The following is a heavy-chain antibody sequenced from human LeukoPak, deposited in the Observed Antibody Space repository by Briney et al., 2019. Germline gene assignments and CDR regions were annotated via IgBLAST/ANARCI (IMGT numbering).Heavy chain of an antibody. CDR3: ATFDPYSSSPGAYHYYYMDV. CDR2: FDPEDGET. V-gene: IGHV1-24*01. J-gene: IGHJ6*03. Sequence: ASVKVSCKVSGYTLTELSMHWVRQAPGKGLEWMGGFDPEDGETIYAQKFQGRVTMTEDTSTDTAYMELSSLRSEDTAVYYCATFDPYSSSPGAYHYYYMDVWGKGTTVTVSS. CDR1: GYTLTELS. D-gene: IGHD6-6*01.